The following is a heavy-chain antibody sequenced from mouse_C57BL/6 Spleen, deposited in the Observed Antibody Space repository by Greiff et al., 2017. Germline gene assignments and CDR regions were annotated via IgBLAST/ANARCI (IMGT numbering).Heavy chain of an antibody. J-gene: IGHJ1*03. CDR3: ARDGSSPLGYFDV. CDR1: VYTFTSYW. CDR2: IHPNSGST. V-gene: IGHV1-64*01. D-gene: IGHD1-1*01. Sequence: QVQLKQSGAELVKPGASVKLSCKASVYTFTSYWMHWVKQRPGQGLEWIGMIHPNSGSTNYNEKFKSKATLTVDKSSSTAYMQLSSLTSEDSAVYYCARDGSSPLGYFDVWGTGTTVTVSS.